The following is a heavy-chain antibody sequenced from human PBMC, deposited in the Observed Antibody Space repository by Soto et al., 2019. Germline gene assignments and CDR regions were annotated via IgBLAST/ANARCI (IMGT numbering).Heavy chain of an antibody. CDR3: AMYYYDPLSSYNWFDP. V-gene: IGHV5-51*01. J-gene: IGHJ5*02. D-gene: IGHD3-22*01. Sequence: GESLKISCKGSGYSFTSYWIGWVRQMPGKGLEWMGIIYPGDSDTRYSPSFQGQVTISADKSISTAYLQWSSLKASDTAMYYCAMYYYDPLSSYNWFDPWGQGTLVTVSS. CDR1: GYSFTSYW. CDR2: IYPGDSDT.